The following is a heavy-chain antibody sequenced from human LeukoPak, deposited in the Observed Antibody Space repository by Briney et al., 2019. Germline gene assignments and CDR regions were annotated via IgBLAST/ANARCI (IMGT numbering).Heavy chain of an antibody. J-gene: IGHJ4*02. CDR2: ITTSDGNT. CDR1: GFTFSSYA. CDR3: AKDGGLWVSAHWGDS. D-gene: IGHD7-27*01. V-gene: IGHV3-23*01. Sequence: GGSLRLSCAASGFTFSSYAMSWVRQAPGKGLEWVSTITTSDGNTYYADSVKGRFTVSRDNSKNTLLLQMNSLRAEDTAVYYCAKDGGLWVSAHWGDSWGRGTLVTVSS.